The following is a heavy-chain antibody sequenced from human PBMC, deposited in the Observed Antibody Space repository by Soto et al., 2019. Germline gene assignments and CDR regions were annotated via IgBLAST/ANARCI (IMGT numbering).Heavy chain of an antibody. D-gene: IGHD2-2*01. CDR2: MNPNNGNT. Sequence: ASVKVSCKASGYTFTNYDINWVRPATGQGLEWMGWMNPNNGNTKDAQKLQGRVTLTTDTSTSTAYMELRSLRSDDTAVYYCARECCSSSRCYLPDFWGQGALVTVSS. V-gene: IGHV1-18*01. CDR1: GYTFTNYD. CDR3: ARECCSSSRCYLPDF. J-gene: IGHJ4*02.